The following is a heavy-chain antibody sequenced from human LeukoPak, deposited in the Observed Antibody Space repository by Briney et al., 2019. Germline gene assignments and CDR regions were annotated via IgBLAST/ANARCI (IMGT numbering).Heavy chain of an antibody. V-gene: IGHV6-1*01. CDR3: ARDGVREDNYFDY. J-gene: IGHJ4*02. CDR1: GDSVSSNSAA. CDR2: TYYRSKWYK. D-gene: IGHD2-15*01. Sequence: SQTLSLTCAISGDSVSSNSAAWNWIRQSPSRGLEWMGRTYYRSKWYKDYALSVKTRITINPDTSRNQFSLQLNSVTPEDTAVYYCARDGVREDNYFDYWGQGTLVTVSS.